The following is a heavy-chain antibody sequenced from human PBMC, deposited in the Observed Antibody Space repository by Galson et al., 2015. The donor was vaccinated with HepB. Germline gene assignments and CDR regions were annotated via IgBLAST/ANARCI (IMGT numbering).Heavy chain of an antibody. CDR3: ATVPPPGSWRSGSSPKGYYTDV. V-gene: IGHV1-24*01. D-gene: IGHD1-26*01. J-gene: IGHJ6*03. CDR2: FDPEDGET. CDR1: GYTLTELS. Sequence: SVKVSCKVSGYTLTELSMHWVRQAPGKGLEWMGGFDPEDGETIYAQKFQGRVTMTEDTSTDTAYMELSSLRSEDTAVYCCATVPPPGSWRSGSSPKGYYTDVWGKGTTVTVSS.